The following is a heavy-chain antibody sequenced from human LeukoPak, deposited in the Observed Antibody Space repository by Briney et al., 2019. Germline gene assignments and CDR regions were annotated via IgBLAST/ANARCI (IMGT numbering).Heavy chain of an antibody. CDR3: VRDHYYDSSGYTFRH. D-gene: IGHD3-22*01. J-gene: IGHJ1*01. V-gene: IGHV1-69-2*01. CDR1: GYTFNDYY. Sequence: GASVKVSCKASGYTFNDYYMHWVQQAPGKGLEWMGRVDPEDGETIYAEKFQGRVTITADTSTDTAYMELSSLRSEDTAVYYCVRDHYYDSSGYTFRHWGQGTLVSVSS. CDR2: VDPEDGET.